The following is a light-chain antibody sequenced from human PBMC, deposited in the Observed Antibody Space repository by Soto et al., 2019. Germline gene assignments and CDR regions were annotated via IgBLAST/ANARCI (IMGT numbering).Light chain of an antibody. V-gene: IGKV3-15*01. CDR1: QSVSSN. Sequence: EIVMTQSPATLSVSPGERATLSCRASQSVSSNLAWYQQKPGQAPRLLIYGASTRATGIPARFSGSGSGTEFTLTISSLQSEDFAVYYCQKYNNWPQGTFGQGTKVEIK. CDR2: GAS. CDR3: QKYNNWPQGT. J-gene: IGKJ1*01.